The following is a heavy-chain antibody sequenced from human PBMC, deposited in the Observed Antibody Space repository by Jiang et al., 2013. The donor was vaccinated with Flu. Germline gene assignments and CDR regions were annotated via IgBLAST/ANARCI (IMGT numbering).Heavy chain of an antibody. J-gene: IGHJ5*02. CDR2: ISYDGSNK. V-gene: IGHV3-30-3*01. CDR3: AMGSSTSCDR. Sequence: GVVQPGRSLRLSCAASGFTFSSYAMHWVRQAPGKGLEWVAVISYDGSNKYYADSVKGRFTISRDNSKNTLYLQMNSLRAEDTAVYYCAMGSSTSCDRWGQGTLVTVSS. D-gene: IGHD2-2*01. CDR1: GFTFSSYA.